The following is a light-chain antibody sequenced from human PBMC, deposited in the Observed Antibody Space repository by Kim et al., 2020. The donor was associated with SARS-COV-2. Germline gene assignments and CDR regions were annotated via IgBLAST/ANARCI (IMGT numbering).Light chain of an antibody. CDR1: QSVSSSF. J-gene: IGKJ1*01. Sequence: EIVLTQSPGTLYLSPGERATLSCRASQSVSSSFLAWYQQKPGQAPRLLISGTSNRATGIPDRFSGSGSGTDFTLIITRLEPEDYAMYYCQQYGSSPPWTFGQGNKVDIK. V-gene: IGKV3-20*01. CDR2: GTS. CDR3: QQYGSSPPWT.